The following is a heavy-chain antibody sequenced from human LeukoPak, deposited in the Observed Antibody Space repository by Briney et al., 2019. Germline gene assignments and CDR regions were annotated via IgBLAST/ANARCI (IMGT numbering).Heavy chain of an antibody. Sequence: GGSLRLSCAASGFTLGRYWMHWFRQAPGTGLVWVARSNSDGKITDYADSVRGRFTTSRDYTKNTVYLQMSSLRAEDTGVYYCARDHHDFWSGYPNYWGQGTLVIVSS. CDR1: GFTLGRYW. D-gene: IGHD3-3*01. J-gene: IGHJ4*02. CDR3: ARDHHDFWSGYPNY. V-gene: IGHV3-74*01. CDR2: SNSDGKIT.